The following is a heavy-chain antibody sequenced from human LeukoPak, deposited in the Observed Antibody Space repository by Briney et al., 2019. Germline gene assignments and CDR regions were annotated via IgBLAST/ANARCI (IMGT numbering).Heavy chain of an antibody. CDR3: ARDSIVRGNIGNDMDV. D-gene: IGHD2-8*01. Sequence: GGSLRLSCAASGFTFSDYYMSWIRQAPGKGLEWVSYISHSGRTMYYADSVMGRFTISRDNAKNSLYLQMNSLRAGDTAVYYCARDSIVRGNIGNDMDVRGKGTTVTVSS. CDR1: GFTFSDYY. V-gene: IGHV3-11*01. J-gene: IGHJ6*03. CDR2: ISHSGRTM.